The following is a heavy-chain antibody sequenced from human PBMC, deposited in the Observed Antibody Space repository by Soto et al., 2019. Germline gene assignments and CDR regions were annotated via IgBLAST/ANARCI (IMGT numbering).Heavy chain of an antibody. CDR3: ARDPTSGFDILTGLGAFDI. Sequence: TLSLTCAISGDSVSSNSAAWNWIRQSPSRGLEWLGRTYYRSKWYNDYAVSVKSRITINPDTSKNQFSLQLNSVTPEDTAVYYCARDPTSGFDILTGLGAFDIWGQGTMVTVSS. CDR2: TYYRSKWYN. V-gene: IGHV6-1*01. J-gene: IGHJ3*02. CDR1: GDSVSSNSAA. D-gene: IGHD3-9*01.